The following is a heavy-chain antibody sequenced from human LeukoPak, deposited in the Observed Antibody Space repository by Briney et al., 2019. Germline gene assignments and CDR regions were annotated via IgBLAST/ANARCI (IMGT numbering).Heavy chain of an antibody. Sequence: GGSLRLSCAASGFTFSSYAMHWVRQAPGKGLEYVSSISSNGGSTYYADSVKGRFTISRDNSKNTLHLQMGSLRVEDMAVYYCARLYCSSTSCLLDYWGQGTLVTVSS. D-gene: IGHD2-2*01. J-gene: IGHJ4*02. CDR2: ISSNGGST. CDR3: ARLYCSSTSCLLDY. V-gene: IGHV3-64*02. CDR1: GFTFSSYA.